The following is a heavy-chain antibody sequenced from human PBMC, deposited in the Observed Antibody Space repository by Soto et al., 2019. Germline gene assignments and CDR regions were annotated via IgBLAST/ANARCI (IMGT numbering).Heavy chain of an antibody. CDR1: GGSISTYH. D-gene: IGHD1-1*01. CDR2: IYYNGST. V-gene: IGHV4-59*01. CDR3: ARGNWNIFYYYFYMDV. J-gene: IGHJ6*03. Sequence: PSETLSLTCTVSGGSISTYHWSWIRQPPGKGLEWIGYIYYNGSTKYNPSLKSRVAISVDLSKNQFSLRLSSVTAADTAVYSCARGNWNIFYYYFYMDVWGKGTTVTVSS.